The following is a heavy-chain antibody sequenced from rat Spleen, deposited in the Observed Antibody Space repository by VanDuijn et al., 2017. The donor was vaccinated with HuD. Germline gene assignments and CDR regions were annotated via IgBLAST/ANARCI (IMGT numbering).Heavy chain of an antibody. Sequence: QVQLKESGPGLVQPSQTLSLTCTVPGFSLTSHNVHWVRQPIGKGLEWMGIIWTGGGTDYNSAPKSRLSIPRDTAKSQVLLKMNSLQTEDIATYYCARGDWVWGQGVMVTVSS. CDR2: IWTGGGT. CDR1: GFSLTSHN. CDR3: ARGDWV. V-gene: IGHV2-30*01. J-gene: IGHJ2*01. D-gene: IGHD5-1*01.